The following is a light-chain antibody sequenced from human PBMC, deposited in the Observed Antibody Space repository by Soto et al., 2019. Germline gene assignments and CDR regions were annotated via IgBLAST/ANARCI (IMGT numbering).Light chain of an antibody. V-gene: IGLV1-47*02. CDR3: ASWDDRLGDVI. J-gene: IGLJ1*01. CDR1: SSNIGGTNY. CDR2: SNN. Sequence: QSVLTQPPSASGTPGQRVFISCSGSSSNIGGTNYAYWYQQLPGAAPKLLMHSNNLRPSGVPERISGSKSGTSASLAISGLRSEDEAVYYCASWDDRLGDVIFGAGTKVTV.